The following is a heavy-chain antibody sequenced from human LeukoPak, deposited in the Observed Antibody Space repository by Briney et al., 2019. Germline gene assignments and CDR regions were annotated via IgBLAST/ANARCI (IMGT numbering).Heavy chain of an antibody. CDR2: IYYSWTT. CDR1: GGSVSSGSFY. CDR3: ARGGSEWDRALWI. Sequence: SECLSLTCTVSGGSVSSGSFYWSWIRQPPGKGLEWIGYIYYSWTTNYNPSLKSRVTISGDTSRNQFSLKLSSVTAADTAVYYCARGGSEWDRALWIWGQGTMVTVSS. J-gene: IGHJ3*02. D-gene: IGHD1-26*01. V-gene: IGHV4-61*01.